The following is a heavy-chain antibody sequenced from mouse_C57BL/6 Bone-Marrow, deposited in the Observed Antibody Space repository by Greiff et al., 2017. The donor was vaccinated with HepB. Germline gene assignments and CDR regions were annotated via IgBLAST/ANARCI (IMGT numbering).Heavy chain of an antibody. V-gene: IGHV5-17*01. CDR1: GFTFSDYG. CDR2: ISSGSSTI. Sequence: EVQLVESGGGLVKPGGSLKISCAASGFTFSDYGMHWVRQAPEKGLEWVAYISSGSSTIYYADTVKGRFTISRDNAKNTLFLQMTSLRSVDTATYYCARIYYDYDDYYAMDYWGQGTSVTVSS. J-gene: IGHJ4*01. D-gene: IGHD2-4*01. CDR3: ARIYYDYDDYYAMDY.